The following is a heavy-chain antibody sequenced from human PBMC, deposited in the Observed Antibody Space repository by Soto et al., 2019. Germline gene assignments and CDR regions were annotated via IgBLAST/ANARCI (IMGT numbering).Heavy chain of an antibody. D-gene: IGHD1-26*01. CDR3: SKSNGDTWERYFFDF. CDR2: ISGLGGSI. CDR1: GFTFSSFS. V-gene: IGHV3-23*01. Sequence: EVQLLESGGGLVQPGGSLRLSCAASGFTFSSFSLSWVRQAPGKGLEWVSGISGLGGSIYYADSVKGRFTISRDNSKNTLYLQMNSLRAEDTAVYYCSKSNGDTWERYFFDFWGQGTLVTGSS. J-gene: IGHJ4*02.